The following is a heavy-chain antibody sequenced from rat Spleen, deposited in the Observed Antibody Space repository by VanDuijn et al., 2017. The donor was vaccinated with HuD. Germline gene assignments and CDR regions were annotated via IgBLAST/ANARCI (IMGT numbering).Heavy chain of an antibody. V-gene: IGHV5-25*01. J-gene: IGHJ2*01. CDR2: ISMSGYTT. Sequence: EVQLVESNGGLVQPGRSLKLSCAASGFTFSDYYMAWVRQAPTKGLEWVASISMSGYTTYYRDSVKGRFTISREDAESTLYLQMDSLRSEDTATYYCARHFGLYYFDYWGQGVMVTVSS. CDR3: ARHFGLYYFDY. D-gene: IGHD4-3*01. CDR1: GFTFSDYY.